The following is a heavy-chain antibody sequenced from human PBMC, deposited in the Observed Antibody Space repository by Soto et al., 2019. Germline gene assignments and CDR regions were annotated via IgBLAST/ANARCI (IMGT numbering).Heavy chain of an antibody. D-gene: IGHD1-26*01. J-gene: IGHJ4*02. Sequence: PGGSLRLSCAASGFTFSSYAMSWVRQAPGKGLEWVSAISGSGGSTYYADSVKGRFTISRDNSKNTLYLQMNSLRAEDTAVYYCAKDLAGVGATCSDYWGQGTLVTVSS. V-gene: IGHV3-23*01. CDR3: AKDLAGVGATCSDY. CDR1: GFTFSSYA. CDR2: ISGSGGST.